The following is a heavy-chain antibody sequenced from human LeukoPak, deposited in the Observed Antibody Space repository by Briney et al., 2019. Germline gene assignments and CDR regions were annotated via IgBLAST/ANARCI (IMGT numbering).Heavy chain of an antibody. CDR1: GYTFTTYG. J-gene: IGHJ4*02. CDR3: ARELYGRFEY. CDR2: INPYNGNT. Sequence: GASVKVSCKASGYTFTTYGISWVRQAPGQGLECMGWINPYNGNTNYAQKLQGRVTMTTDTSTSTAYMELRSLRSDDTAVYYCARELYGRFEYWGQGTLVTLSS. D-gene: IGHD2-2*02. V-gene: IGHV1-18*01.